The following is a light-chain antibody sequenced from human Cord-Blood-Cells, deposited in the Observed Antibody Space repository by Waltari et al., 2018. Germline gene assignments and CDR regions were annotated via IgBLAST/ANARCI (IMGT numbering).Light chain of an antibody. CDR2: DAS. CDR1: QSVSSY. V-gene: IGKV3-11*01. Sequence: EIVLTQSPATLYLSPGERATLSFRASQSVSSYLAWYQQKPGQAPRLLIYDASNRAPGIPARFSGSGSGTDFTLTISSLEPEDFAVYYCQQRSNWPPLTFGGGTKVEIK. CDR3: QQRSNWPPLT. J-gene: IGKJ4*01.